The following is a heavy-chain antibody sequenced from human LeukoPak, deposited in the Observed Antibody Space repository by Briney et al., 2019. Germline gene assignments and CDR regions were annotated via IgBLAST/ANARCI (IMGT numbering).Heavy chain of an antibody. CDR3: ARDFRIMTKYVGVGVRYFHHHAMDV. Sequence: ASVKVSCKASGYTFTGYYMHWVRQAPGQGLEWMGWINPNSGGTNYAQKFQGRVTMTRDTSISTAYMELSRLRSDDTAVYYCARDFRIMTKYVGVGVRYFHHHAMDVWGQGTTVTVSS. V-gene: IGHV1-2*02. CDR2: INPNSGGT. J-gene: IGHJ6*02. D-gene: IGHD3-3*01. CDR1: GYTFTGYY.